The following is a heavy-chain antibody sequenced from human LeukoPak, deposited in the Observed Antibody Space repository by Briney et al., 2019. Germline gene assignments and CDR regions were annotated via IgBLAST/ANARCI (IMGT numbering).Heavy chain of an antibody. CDR2: IHASGST. D-gene: IGHD6-19*01. CDR1: GGSISSGTFY. CDR3: ARDRPQRIAVAGTPYYYYYMDV. V-gene: IGHV4-61*02. Sequence: PSETLSLTCTVSGGSISSGTFYWSWIRQPAGKGLEWIGRIHASGSTSYNPSLKSRVTISVDTSKNQFSLKLSSVTAADTAVYYCARDRPQRIAVAGTPYYYYYMDVWGKGTTVTISS. J-gene: IGHJ6*03.